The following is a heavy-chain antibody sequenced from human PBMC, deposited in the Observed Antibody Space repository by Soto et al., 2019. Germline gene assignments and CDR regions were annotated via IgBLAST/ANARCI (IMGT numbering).Heavy chain of an antibody. V-gene: IGHV1-69*13. CDR2: IIPIFGTA. D-gene: IGHD3-22*01. Sequence: GASVNVSCKSSGGTFSSYSISWVRQAPGQGLEWMGGIIPIFGTANYAQKFQGRVTITADESTSTAYMELSSLRSEDTAVYYCARGGYYDSSGCLDYWGQGTLVTVSS. J-gene: IGHJ4*02. CDR1: GGTFSSYS. CDR3: ARGGYYDSSGCLDY.